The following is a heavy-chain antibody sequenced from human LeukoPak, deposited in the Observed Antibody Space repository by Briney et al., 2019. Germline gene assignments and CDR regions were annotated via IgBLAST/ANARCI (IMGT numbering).Heavy chain of an antibody. CDR2: IYHRGST. Sequence: SQTLSLTPAVPGDSTSVGGYSCSSIRQPPGNCLEWIGYIYHRGSTYYNPPLKSRVTISVDRSKNQFSLKLSCVSAADTAVYYCGSSSGSYSAEYFQHWGQGTLVTVSS. V-gene: IGHV4-30-2*01. D-gene: IGHD1-26*01. J-gene: IGHJ1*01. CDR1: GDSTSVGGYS. CDR3: GSSSGSYSAEYFQH.